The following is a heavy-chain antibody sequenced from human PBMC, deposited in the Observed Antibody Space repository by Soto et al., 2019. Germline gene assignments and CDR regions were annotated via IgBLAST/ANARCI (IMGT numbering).Heavy chain of an antibody. V-gene: IGHV5-51*01. J-gene: IGHJ4*02. CDR1: GYSFASHW. D-gene: IGHD1-26*01. CDR2: IYPGDSDT. CDR3: ARYSGSYWHYLDF. Sequence: PGESLKISCNGSGYSFASHWVAWVRQMPEKGLEWIGTIYPGDSDTNYSSAFRGHVTISADTSVSTAYLQWISLAATDSAIYYCARYSGSYWHYLDFWGQGTVVTVSS.